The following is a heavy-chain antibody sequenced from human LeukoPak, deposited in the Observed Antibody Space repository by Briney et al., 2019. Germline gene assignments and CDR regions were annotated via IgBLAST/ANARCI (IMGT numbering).Heavy chain of an antibody. Sequence: GGSLRLSCVASGFTFSSYAMSWVRQAPGKGLEWVSSIRSGSTYINYADSVKGRFTISRDDAKKSLYLQMNSLRAEDTAVYYCARDGIFDYWGQGTLVTVSS. CDR3: ARDGIFDY. CDR1: GFTFSSYA. CDR2: IRSGSTYI. V-gene: IGHV3-21*01. J-gene: IGHJ4*02.